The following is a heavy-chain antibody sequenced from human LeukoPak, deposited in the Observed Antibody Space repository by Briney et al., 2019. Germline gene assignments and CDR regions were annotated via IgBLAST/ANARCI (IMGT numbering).Heavy chain of an antibody. CDR2: IVVGSGNT. J-gene: IGHJ6*03. CDR3: AAATNCGGDCYYYYYMDV. CDR1: GFTFTSSA. D-gene: IGHD2-21*02. V-gene: IGHV1-58*02. Sequence: GASVKVSCKASGFTFTSSAMQWVRQARGQRLEWIGWIVVGSGNTNYAQKFQERVTVTRDKSTSTAYMELSSLRSEDTAVYYCAAATNCGGDCYYYYYMDVWGKGTTVTVSS.